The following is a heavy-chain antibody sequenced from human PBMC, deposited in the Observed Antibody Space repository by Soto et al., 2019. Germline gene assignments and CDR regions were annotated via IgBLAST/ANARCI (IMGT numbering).Heavy chain of an antibody. J-gene: IGHJ4*02. CDR2: ISYDGSNK. V-gene: IGHV3-30*18. CDR1: GFTFSSYG. Sequence: QVQLVESGGGVVQPGRSLRLSCAASGFTFSSYGMHWVRQAPGKGLEWVAVISYDGSNKYYADSVKGRFTISRDKSKNTLYLHMNSLRAEDTAVYSCAKEEHRNANIVSYFDYWGQGTLVTVSS. CDR3: AKEEHRNANIVSYFDY. D-gene: IGHD5-12*01.